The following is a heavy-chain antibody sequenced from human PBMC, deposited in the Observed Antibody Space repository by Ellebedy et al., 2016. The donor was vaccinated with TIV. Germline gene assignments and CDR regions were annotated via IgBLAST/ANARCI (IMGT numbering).Heavy chain of an antibody. D-gene: IGHD3-10*02. CDR2: IYSGGST. V-gene: IGHV3-66*01. CDR3: ARDFSVFGEQYGMDV. CDR1: GFTVSSNY. J-gene: IGHJ6*02. Sequence: GESLKISCAASGFTVSSNYMSWVRQAPGKGLEWVSVIYSGGSTYYADSVKGRFTISRDNSKNTLYLQMNSLRAEDTAVYYCARDFSVFGEQYGMDVWGQGTMVTVSS.